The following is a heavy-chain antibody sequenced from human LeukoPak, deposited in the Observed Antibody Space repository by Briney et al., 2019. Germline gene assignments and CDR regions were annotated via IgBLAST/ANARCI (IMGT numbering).Heavy chain of an antibody. D-gene: IGHD3-22*01. CDR3: VRGSPYYYDSSGFYYFDN. V-gene: IGHV3-9*01. Sequence: GRSLRLSCAASGFTFDDYAMHWVRQAPGKGLEWVSGVSWNNNNIGYADSVKGRFTISRDNAKNSLSLQMNSLRAEDTAVYYCVRGSPYYYDSSGFYYFDNWGQGTLVTVAS. CDR1: GFTFDDYA. J-gene: IGHJ4*02. CDR2: VSWNNNNI.